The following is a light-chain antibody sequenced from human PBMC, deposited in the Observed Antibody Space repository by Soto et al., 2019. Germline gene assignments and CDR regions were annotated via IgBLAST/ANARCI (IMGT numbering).Light chain of an antibody. CDR2: DVG. CDR3: CPYAGSSTLYV. Sequence: QSALTQPRSVSGSPGQSVTISCTGTSNDIGGYNSVSWYQQHAGKAPKLMISDVGKRPSGVPDRFSGSKSGNTASLTISGLQAEDEADYFCCPYAGSSTLYVFGTGTKLTVL. J-gene: IGLJ1*01. V-gene: IGLV2-11*01. CDR1: SNDIGGYNS.